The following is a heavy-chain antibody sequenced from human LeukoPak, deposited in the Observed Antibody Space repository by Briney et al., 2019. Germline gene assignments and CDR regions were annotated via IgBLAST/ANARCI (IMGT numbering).Heavy chain of an antibody. CDR2: IIPIFGTA. Sequence: SVKVSCKASGGTFSSYAISGVRQAPGQGREWMGGIIPIFGTANYAQKFQGTVTITADESTSTAYMELSSLRSEDTAVYYCARLSGDILAGYQVPMWFDPWGQGTLVTVSS. CDR1: GGTFSSYA. CDR3: ARLSGDILAGYQVPMWFDP. D-gene: IGHD3-9*01. V-gene: IGHV1-69*01. J-gene: IGHJ5*02.